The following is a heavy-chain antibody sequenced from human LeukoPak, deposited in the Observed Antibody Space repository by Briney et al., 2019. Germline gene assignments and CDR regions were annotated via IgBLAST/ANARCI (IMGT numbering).Heavy chain of an antibody. D-gene: IGHD6-6*01. CDR3: ALWGSSWDYFDY. CDR1: GGSISSGDYY. CDR2: IYYSGST. V-gene: IGHV4-30-4*08. Sequence: PSQTLSLTCTVSGGSISSGDYYWSWIRQPPGKGLEWIGYIYYSGSTYYNPSLKSRVTISVDTSKNQFSLKLSSVTAADTAVYYCALWGSSWDYFDYWGQGTLVTVSS. J-gene: IGHJ4*02.